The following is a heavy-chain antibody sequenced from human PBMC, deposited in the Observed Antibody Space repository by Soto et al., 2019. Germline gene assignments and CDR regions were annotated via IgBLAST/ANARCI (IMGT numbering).Heavy chain of an antibody. CDR3: ARVSSGWYYWFDP. J-gene: IGHJ5*02. D-gene: IGHD6-19*01. Sequence: ASVKVSCKASGYTFTSYGISWVRQAPGQGLEWMGWIGTNNGNTNYAQKLQGRVTMTTDTSTSTAYMELRSLRSDDTAVYYCARVSSGWYYWFDPWGQGTLVTVSS. V-gene: IGHV1-18*01. CDR1: GYTFTSYG. CDR2: IGTNNGNT.